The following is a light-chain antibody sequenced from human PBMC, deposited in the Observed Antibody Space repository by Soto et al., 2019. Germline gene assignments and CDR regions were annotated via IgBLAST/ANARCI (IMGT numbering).Light chain of an antibody. Sequence: QSVLTQPPSASGTPGQRVTISCSGSSSNIGSNYVYWYQQLPGTAPKLLLYRNNQRPSGVPDRFSGSKSGTSASLAVSGLRSEHDADYYCSAWDDRLSAVVFGGGTKVTVL. CDR1: SSNIGSNY. J-gene: IGLJ2*01. V-gene: IGLV1-47*01. CDR2: RNN. CDR3: SAWDDRLSAVV.